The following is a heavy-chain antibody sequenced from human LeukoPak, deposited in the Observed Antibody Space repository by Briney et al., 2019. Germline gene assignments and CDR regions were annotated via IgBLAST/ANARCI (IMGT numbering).Heavy chain of an antibody. D-gene: IGHD2-2*01. J-gene: IGHJ6*02. CDR2: ISSSSSYI. CDR3: ARAAIVVVPAAGMDV. V-gene: IGHV3-21*01. CDR1: GFTFSSYS. Sequence: GGSLRLSCAASGFTFSSYSMNWVRQAPGKGLEWVSSISSSSSYIYYADSVKGRFTISRGNAKNSLYLQMNSLRAEDTAVYYCARAAIVVVPAAGMDVWGQGTTVTVSS.